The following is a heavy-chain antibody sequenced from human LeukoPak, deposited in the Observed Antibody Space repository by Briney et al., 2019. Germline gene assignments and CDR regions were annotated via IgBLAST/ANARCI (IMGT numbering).Heavy chain of an antibody. J-gene: IGHJ4*02. CDR1: GYTFTSYG. D-gene: IGHD2-2*01. Sequence: ASVKVSCKASGYTFTSYGISWLRQAPGQGLEWMGWISAYNGDTNYAQKLQGRVTMTTDTSTSTAYMELRSLRSDDTTVYYCARAGGIVVVPAAPNDYWGQGTLVTVSS. CDR2: ISAYNGDT. CDR3: ARAGGIVVVPAAPNDY. V-gene: IGHV1-18*01.